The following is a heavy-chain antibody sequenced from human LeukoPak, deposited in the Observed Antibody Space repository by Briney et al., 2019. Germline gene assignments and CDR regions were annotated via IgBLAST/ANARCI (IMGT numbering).Heavy chain of an antibody. CDR2: INPAGTET. D-gene: IGHD2-15*01. CDR1: GFSFSAYW. CDR3: ARFGYVAAVDV. Sequence: GGSLRLSCAASGFSFSAYWMTWVRQAPGTGLEWVANINPAGTETYYVDPVKGRLTVSRDNAKNLLYLQMNSLRAEDTAVYHCARFGYVAAVDVWGQGTLVTVSS. J-gene: IGHJ4*02. V-gene: IGHV3-7*01.